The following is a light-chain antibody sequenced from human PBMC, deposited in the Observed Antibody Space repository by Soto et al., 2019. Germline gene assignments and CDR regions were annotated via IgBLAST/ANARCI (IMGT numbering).Light chain of an antibody. V-gene: IGLV2-8*01. J-gene: IGLJ3*02. Sequence: QSALTQSPSASGSPGQSVTISCTGTSSDVGNYKYVSWYQQHPGKAPKLMIYEVSKRPSGVPDRFSGSKSGNTASLTVSALQVEDEADYYCSSYAGSNLWVFGGGTKLTVL. CDR1: SSDVGNYKY. CDR2: EVS. CDR3: SSYAGSNLWV.